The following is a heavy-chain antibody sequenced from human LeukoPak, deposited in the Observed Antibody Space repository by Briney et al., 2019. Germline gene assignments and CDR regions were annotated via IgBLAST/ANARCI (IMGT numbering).Heavy chain of an antibody. J-gene: IGHJ4*02. CDR1: GGSISRHY. V-gene: IGHV4-59*11. D-gene: IGHD5-18*01. Sequence: SETLSLTCSVSGGSISRHYWSWIRQPPGKGLEWIGNILNGGKTHYHPSLKSRVTISVDTSKNQFSLKLSSVTAADTAVYYCARLRGYSYGYSDYWGQETLVTVSS. CDR3: ARLRGYSYGYSDY. CDR2: ILNGGKT.